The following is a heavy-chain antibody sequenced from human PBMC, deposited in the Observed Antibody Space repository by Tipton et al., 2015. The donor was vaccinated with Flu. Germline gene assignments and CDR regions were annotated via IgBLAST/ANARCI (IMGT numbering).Heavy chain of an antibody. D-gene: IGHD2-15*01. CDR1: GYTFTRYG. CDR3: ARDWPYCSGGSCFSDI. V-gene: IGHV1-18*01. J-gene: IGHJ4*02. CDR2: ISVYNGNT. Sequence: QMQLVQSGAEVKKPGASVKVSCKASGYTFTRYGISWVRQAPGQGPEWMGWISVYNGNTNYAEKFQDRVTMTTDTSTSTAYMELRSLRSDDTALYYCARDWPYCSGGSCFSDIWGQGTLVTVCS.